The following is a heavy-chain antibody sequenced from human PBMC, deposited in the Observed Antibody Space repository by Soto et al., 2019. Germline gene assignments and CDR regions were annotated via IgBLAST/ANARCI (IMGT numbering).Heavy chain of an antibody. J-gene: IGHJ3*02. D-gene: IGHD1-26*01. CDR2: INAGNGNT. CDR3: ARGENSVDI. V-gene: IGHV1-3*05. CDR1: GYTFTSYD. Sequence: QVQLVQSGAEEKKPGASVKVSCKASGYTFTSYDMHWVRQAPGQRLEWMAWINAGNGNTKYSQKFQARVTITRDTSASTADMELRSLRSEDTAVYYCARGENSVDIWGQGTMVTVSS.